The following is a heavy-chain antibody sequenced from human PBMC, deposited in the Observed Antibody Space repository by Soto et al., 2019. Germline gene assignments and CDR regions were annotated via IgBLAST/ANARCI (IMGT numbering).Heavy chain of an antibody. Sequence: PSETLSLTCAVSGGSISSGGYSWSWIRQPPGKGLEWIGYIYHSGSTYYNPSLRSRVTISVDRSKNQFSLKLSSATAADTAVYYCARNDNANWFDPWGQGTLVTVSS. CDR2: IYHSGST. D-gene: IGHD3-9*01. V-gene: IGHV4-30-2*01. CDR3: ARNDNANWFDP. CDR1: GGSISSGGYS. J-gene: IGHJ5*02.